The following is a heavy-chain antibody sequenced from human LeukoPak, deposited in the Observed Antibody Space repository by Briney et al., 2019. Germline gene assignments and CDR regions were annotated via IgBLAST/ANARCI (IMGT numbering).Heavy chain of an antibody. CDR3: ARGGGLDV. D-gene: IGHD3-16*01. V-gene: IGHV3-7*03. CDR2: INHNGNVN. Sequence: GGSLRLSCAASGFTFNNYWMTWVRQGPGKGLEWVASINHNGNVNYYVDSVKGRFTISRDNAKNSLYLQVSNLRAEDTAVYFCARGGGLDVWGQGATVTVSS. J-gene: IGHJ6*02. CDR1: GFTFNNYW.